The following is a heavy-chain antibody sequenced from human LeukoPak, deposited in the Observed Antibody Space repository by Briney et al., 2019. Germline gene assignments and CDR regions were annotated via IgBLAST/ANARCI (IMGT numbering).Heavy chain of an antibody. Sequence: PGGSLRLSSAASGFTFSDYWMSWVRQAPGKGLEWVANINQDGSEKYYVASVTGRFTISRDNAKNSLYLQMNSLRVEDTAVYYCARRLYYYYGMDVWGQGTTVTVSS. V-gene: IGHV3-7*01. CDR1: GFTFSDYW. CDR3: ARRLYYYYGMDV. CDR2: INQDGSEK. D-gene: IGHD3-16*01. J-gene: IGHJ6*02.